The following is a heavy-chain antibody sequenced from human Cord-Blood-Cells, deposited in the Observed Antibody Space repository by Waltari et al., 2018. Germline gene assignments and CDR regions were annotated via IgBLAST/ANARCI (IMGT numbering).Heavy chain of an antibody. CDR3: ASHPSWGERYFDY. CDR2: INHSGSH. Sequence: QVQLQQWGAGLLKPSETLSLTCAVYGGSFSGYYWSWIRQPPGKGLEWIGEINHSGSHNSNPSLKSRVTISVDTSKNRFSLKLSSVTAADTAVYYCASHPSWGERYFDYWGQGTLVTVSS. V-gene: IGHV4-34*01. D-gene: IGHD6-13*01. CDR1: GGSFSGYY. J-gene: IGHJ4*02.